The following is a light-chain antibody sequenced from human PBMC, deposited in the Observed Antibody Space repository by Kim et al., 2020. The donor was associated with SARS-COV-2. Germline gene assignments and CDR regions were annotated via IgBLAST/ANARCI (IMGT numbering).Light chain of an antibody. J-gene: IGKJ4*01. CDR2: SAS. Sequence: SASVGDRVTITCRASQGIGNFLAWYQEKPGKAPMSLIYSASILQSGVPSKFRGSGSGTDFTLTISSLQPEDFATYYCQHYNGFPFTFGGGTKVEI. CDR3: QHYNGFPFT. V-gene: IGKV1-16*02. CDR1: QGIGNF.